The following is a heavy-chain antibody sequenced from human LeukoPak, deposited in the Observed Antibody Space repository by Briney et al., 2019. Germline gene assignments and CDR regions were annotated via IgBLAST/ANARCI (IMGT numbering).Heavy chain of an antibody. CDR1: GFTFSSYG. Sequence: GGSLRLSCAASGFTFSSYGMHWVRQAPGKGLEWVAVIWYDGSNKYYADSVKGRFTISRDNSKNTLYLQMNSLRAEDTAVYYCARDGSKDDFPDYWGQGTLVTVSS. D-gene: IGHD3-3*01. CDR3: ARDGSKDDFPDY. CDR2: IWYDGSNK. V-gene: IGHV3-33*01. J-gene: IGHJ4*02.